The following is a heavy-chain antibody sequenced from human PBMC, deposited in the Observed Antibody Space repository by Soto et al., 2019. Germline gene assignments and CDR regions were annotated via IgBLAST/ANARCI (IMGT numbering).Heavy chain of an antibody. V-gene: IGHV1-46*01. CDR2: INPSGGST. CDR1: GYTFTSYY. J-gene: IGHJ6*02. Sequence: ASVKVSCKASGYTFTSYYMHWVRQAPGQGLEWMGIINPSGGSTSYAQKFQGRVTMTRDTSTSTVYMELSSLRSEDTAVYYCARGGDIVVVVAATHAMDVWGQGTTVTVSS. CDR3: ARGGDIVVVVAATHAMDV. D-gene: IGHD2-15*01.